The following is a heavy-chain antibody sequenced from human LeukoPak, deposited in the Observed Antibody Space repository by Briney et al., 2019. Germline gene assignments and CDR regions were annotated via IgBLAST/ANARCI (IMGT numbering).Heavy chain of an antibody. CDR2: ISYDGSNK. J-gene: IGHJ5*02. CDR1: GFTFSSYA. D-gene: IGHD3-3*01. CDR3: AKDAFRGSGYNNWFDP. Sequence: GGSLRLSCAASGFTFSSYAMHWVRQAPGKGLEWVAVISYDGSNKYYADSVKGRFTISRDNSKNTLYLQMNSLRAEDTAVYYCAKDAFRGSGYNNWFDPWGQGTLVTVSS. V-gene: IGHV3-30-3*01.